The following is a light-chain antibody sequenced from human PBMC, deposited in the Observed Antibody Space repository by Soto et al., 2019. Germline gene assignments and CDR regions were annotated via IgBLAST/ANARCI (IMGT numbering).Light chain of an antibody. CDR1: QSVSTS. Sequence: EIVLTQSPATLSLSPGERATLSCRASQSVSTSLAWYQQKLGQAPRLLIYDASSRATGIPARFSGSGSGTVFTLTISSLEPEDFAVYYCQQRSFWPRTFGRGTKLEIK. V-gene: IGKV3-11*01. J-gene: IGKJ2*01. CDR2: DAS. CDR3: QQRSFWPRT.